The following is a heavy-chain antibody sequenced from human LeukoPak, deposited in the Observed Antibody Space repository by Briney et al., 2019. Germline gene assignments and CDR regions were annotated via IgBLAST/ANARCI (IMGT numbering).Heavy chain of an antibody. CDR1: GGSISSGGYY. CDR3: ARGGSYHGY. D-gene: IGHD1-26*01. CDR2: IYYSGTT. V-gene: IGHV4-61*08. Sequence: PSQTLSLTCTVSGGSISSGGYYWSWIRQHPGKGLEWIGNIYYSGTTNHNPSLKSRVTISVDTSKNQFSLKLSSVTAADTATYYCARGGSYHGYWGQGTLVTVSS. J-gene: IGHJ4*02.